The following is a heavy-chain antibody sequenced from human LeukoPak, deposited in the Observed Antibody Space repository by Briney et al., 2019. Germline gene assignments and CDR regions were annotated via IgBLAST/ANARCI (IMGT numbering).Heavy chain of an antibody. CDR3: ARVLRYCSGGNCYSGGLGYMDV. V-gene: IGHV3-23*01. CDR2: ISGSGGNI. Sequence: PGGSLRLSCAASGFTFSSYGMSWVRQAPGKGLEWVSAISGSGGNIYYADSVKGRFTISRDNDKNTLYLQMNSLRAEDTAVYYCARVLRYCSGGNCYSGGLGYMDVWGKGTTVTISS. CDR1: GFTFSSYG. D-gene: IGHD2-15*01. J-gene: IGHJ6*03.